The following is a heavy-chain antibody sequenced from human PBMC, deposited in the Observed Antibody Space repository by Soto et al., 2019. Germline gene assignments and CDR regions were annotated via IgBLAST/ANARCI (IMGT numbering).Heavy chain of an antibody. CDR2: IGADNGDT. CDR3: ARDWKAAEGFDP. D-gene: IGHD6-25*01. CDR1: RYAFSTYG. Sequence: QVQLVQSGAGVKKPGASVKVSCKASRYAFSTYGFSWVRQDPGQGLEWMGWIGADNGDTNYAQNFQGRVTMTTHTSTTTSYMELRSLTSDDTAVYFCARDWKAAEGFDPWGQGTLVTVSS. J-gene: IGHJ5*02. V-gene: IGHV1-18*01.